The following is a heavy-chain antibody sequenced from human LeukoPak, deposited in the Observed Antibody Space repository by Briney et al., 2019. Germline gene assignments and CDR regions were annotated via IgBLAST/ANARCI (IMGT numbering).Heavy chain of an antibody. D-gene: IGHD3-10*01. J-gene: IGHJ4*02. CDR1: GFTFSSYA. Sequence: GGSLRLSCAASGFTFSSYAMHWVRQAPGKGLEWVAVISYDGSNKYYADSVKGRFTISRDNSKNTLYLQMNSLRAEDTAVYYCARNARGGDFDYWGQGTLVTVSS. CDR3: ARNARGGDFDY. CDR2: ISYDGSNK. V-gene: IGHV3-30-3*01.